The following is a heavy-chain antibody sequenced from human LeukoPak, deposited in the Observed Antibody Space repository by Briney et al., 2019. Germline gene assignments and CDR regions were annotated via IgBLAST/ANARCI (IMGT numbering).Heavy chain of an antibody. CDR3: AREGKWFGSFYYYMDV. CDR1: SGSVKSYY. CDR2: IYDSGST. V-gene: IGHV4-4*07. J-gene: IGHJ6*03. D-gene: IGHD3-10*01. Sequence: KPSETPSLTCTVSSGSVKSYYWSWIRQSAGKGLEWLVRIYDSGSTNHNPSLKRRVRMSIDTSKNQFYLNVTSVTDADTAVYYCAREGKWFGSFYYYMDVCGKGTPVTVSS.